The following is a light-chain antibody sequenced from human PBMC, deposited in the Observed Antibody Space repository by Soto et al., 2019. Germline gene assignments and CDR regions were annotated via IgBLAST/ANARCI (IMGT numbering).Light chain of an antibody. CDR1: QDINNR. Sequence: DIQMTQAPSSVSASVGDRVTITCRASQDINNRVAWFQQRPGRAPKYLIQAASILQSGFPSRFSATGSGTDFTLTIDSLQPEDFATYYCLQVKNFPRTFGQGTTLDI. V-gene: IGKV1-12*01. CDR3: LQVKNFPRT. CDR2: AAS. J-gene: IGKJ1*01.